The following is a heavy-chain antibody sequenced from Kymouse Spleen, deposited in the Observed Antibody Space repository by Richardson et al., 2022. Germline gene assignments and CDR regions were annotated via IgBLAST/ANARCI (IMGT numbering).Heavy chain of an antibody. CDR2: IWYDGSNK. CDR3: ARDKDMVRGVYYYYGMDV. J-gene: IGHJ6*02. CDR1: GFTFSSYG. Sequence: QVQLVESGGGVVQPGRSLRLSCAASGFTFSSYGMHWVRQAPGKGLEWVAVIWYDGSNKYYADSVKGRFTISRDNSKNTLYLQMNSLRAEDTAVYYCARDKDMVRGVYYYYGMDVWGQGTTVTVSS. V-gene: IGHV3-33*01. D-gene: IGHD3-10*01.